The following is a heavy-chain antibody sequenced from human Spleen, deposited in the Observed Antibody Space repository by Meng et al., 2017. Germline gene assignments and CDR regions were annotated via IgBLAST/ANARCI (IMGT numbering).Heavy chain of an antibody. V-gene: IGHV4-34*01. CDR3: ARRRLYDFWSGSTPFDY. D-gene: IGHD3-3*01. Sequence: VQLQQWGAGLLKPSETLSLTCGVYGGSFSDYSWSWIRQPPGKGLEWIGEINHSGATNYNPSLKSRVTISIDTSKNQFSLKLNSVTAADTAIYYCARRRLYDFWSGSTPFDYWGQGTLVTVSS. CDR2: INHSGAT. J-gene: IGHJ4*02. CDR1: GGSFSDYS.